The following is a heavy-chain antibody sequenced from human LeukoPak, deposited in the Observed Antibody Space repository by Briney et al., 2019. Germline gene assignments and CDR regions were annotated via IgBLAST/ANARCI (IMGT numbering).Heavy chain of an antibody. CDR1: GFTFSSYG. CDR2: IRYDGSNK. CDR3: VSGVAAAGTFDY. J-gene: IGHJ4*02. Sequence: GGSLRLSCAASGFTFSSYGMHWVRQAPGKGLEWVAFIRYDGSNKYYADSVKGRFTISRDNSKNTLYLQMNSLRAEDATVYYCVSGVAAAGTFDYWGQGTLVTVSS. V-gene: IGHV3-30*02. D-gene: IGHD6-13*01.